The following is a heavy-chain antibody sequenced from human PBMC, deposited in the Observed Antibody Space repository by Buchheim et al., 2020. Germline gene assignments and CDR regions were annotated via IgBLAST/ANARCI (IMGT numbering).Heavy chain of an antibody. D-gene: IGHD1-26*01. V-gene: IGHV3-74*01. J-gene: IGHJ3*02. CDR1: GFTFSSYA. CDR3: ARDRYSGSYYDAFDI. Sequence: EVQLLESGEGLVQPGGSLRLSCAASGFTFSSYAMSWVRQAPGKGLVWVSRINSDGSSISYADSVKGRFTIHRDNEKQMMYLQMNSLRAEDTAVYYCARDRYSGSYYDAFDIWGQGT. CDR2: INSDGSSI.